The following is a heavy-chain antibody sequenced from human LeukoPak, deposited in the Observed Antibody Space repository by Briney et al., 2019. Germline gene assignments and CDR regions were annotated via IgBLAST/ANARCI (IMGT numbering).Heavy chain of an antibody. CDR3: ASQVVAVAGTGCFDY. V-gene: IGHV4-39*01. Sequence: SETLSLTCTVSGGSIRSSSYYWGWIRQPPGKGLEWIGSIYYSGSTYYNASLKSRGTISVDTSKNQFSLKLNSVTAADTAVYFCASQVVAVAGTGCFDYWGQGTLVTVSS. D-gene: IGHD6-19*01. CDR1: GGSIRSSSYY. CDR2: IYYSGST. J-gene: IGHJ4*02.